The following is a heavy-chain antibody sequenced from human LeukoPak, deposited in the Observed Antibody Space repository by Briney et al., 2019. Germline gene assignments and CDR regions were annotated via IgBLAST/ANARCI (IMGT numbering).Heavy chain of an antibody. J-gene: IGHJ5*02. CDR2: INPNSGST. CDR3: AGLVGCATTNCYSPDNWFDP. V-gene: IGHV1-8*01. CDR1: GYAFTSYD. D-gene: IGHD2-2*01. Sequence: ASVKVSCKASGYAFTSYDINWVRQATGQGLEWMGWINPNSGSTDSAQKFQGRVTMTANKSISTAYMELNNLRSEDTAVYYCAGLVGCATTNCYSPDNWFDPWGQGTLVTVSS.